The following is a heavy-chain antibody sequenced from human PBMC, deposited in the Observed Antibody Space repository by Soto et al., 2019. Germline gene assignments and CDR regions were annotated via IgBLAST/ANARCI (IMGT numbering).Heavy chain of an antibody. V-gene: IGHV4-59*01. Sequence: SETLSLTCTVSGGSISSYYWSWIWQPPGKGLEWIGYIYYSGSTNYNPSLKSRVTISVDTSKNQFSLKLSSVTAADTAVYYCARYLSDGPCYYYMDAWGNETPATVSS. J-gene: IGHJ6*03. CDR1: GGSISSYY. D-gene: IGHD2-21*02. CDR3: ARYLSDGPCYYYMDA. CDR2: IYYSGST.